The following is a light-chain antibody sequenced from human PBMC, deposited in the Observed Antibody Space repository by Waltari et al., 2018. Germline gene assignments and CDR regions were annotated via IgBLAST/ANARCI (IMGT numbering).Light chain of an antibody. CDR2: EDN. CDR3: FSTDITGNQGF. Sequence: SELTQPPSVSVSPGQTARITCSGDVLSKKYSYWYQQKSGQALVLVSYEDNKRPSGIPERFSASSSGTMATLTISGAHMEDEGDYYCFSTDITGNQGFFGGGTKLTVL. CDR1: VLSKKY. V-gene: IGLV3-10*01. J-gene: IGLJ2*01.